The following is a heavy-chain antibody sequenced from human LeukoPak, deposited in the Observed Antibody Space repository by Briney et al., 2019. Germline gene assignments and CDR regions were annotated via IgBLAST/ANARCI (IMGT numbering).Heavy chain of an antibody. V-gene: IGHV1-69*01. Sequence: SVKVSCKASGGTFSSYAICWVRQAPGQGLEWMGGIIPIFGTANYAQKFQGRVTITADESTSTAYMELSSLRSEDTAVYYCASTGRFSSGWAYYFDYWGQGTLVTVSS. D-gene: IGHD6-19*01. CDR2: IIPIFGTA. CDR3: ASTGRFSSGWAYYFDY. CDR1: GGTFSSYA. J-gene: IGHJ4*02.